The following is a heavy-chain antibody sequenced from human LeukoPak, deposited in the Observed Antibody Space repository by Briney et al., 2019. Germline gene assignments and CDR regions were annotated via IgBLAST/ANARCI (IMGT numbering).Heavy chain of an antibody. CDR3: ASRLRQSRAFDI. J-gene: IGHJ3*02. CDR1: GYSISSGYY. D-gene: IGHD6-19*01. V-gene: IGHV4-38-2*01. Sequence: SETLSLTCAVSGYSISSGYYWGWIRPPPGEGLEWIGSIYHSGSTYYNPSLKSRATISVDTYNNQFPLKLSPVTAADTAIYYCASRLRQSRAFDIWGQGTMVTVSS. CDR2: IYHSGST.